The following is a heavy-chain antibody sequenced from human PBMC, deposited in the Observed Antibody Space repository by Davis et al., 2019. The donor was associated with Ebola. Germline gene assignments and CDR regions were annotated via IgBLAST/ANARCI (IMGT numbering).Heavy chain of an antibody. CDR1: GYIFANYW. Sequence: GESLKISCKASGYIFANYWIGWVRQKPGKGPEWMGIIYPSDSTTRYSPSSQGQVTISVDKSVTTAYLQWSSLKASDTAVYFCARQFSSTGNYWGQGTLVSVSS. CDR3: ARQFSSTGNY. D-gene: IGHD6-19*01. CDR2: IYPSDSTT. J-gene: IGHJ4*02. V-gene: IGHV5-51*01.